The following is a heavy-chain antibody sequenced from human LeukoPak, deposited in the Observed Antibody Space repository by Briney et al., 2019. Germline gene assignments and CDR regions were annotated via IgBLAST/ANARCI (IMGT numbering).Heavy chain of an antibody. V-gene: IGHV3-11*01. J-gene: IGHJ6*02. CDR2: ISGSGSDL. CDR3: ARSIGYYYTMDV. CDR1: GFSFSDYY. Sequence: AGGSLRLSCVACGFSFSDYYMSWIRQAPGRGLEWISYISGSGSDLYYADSVKGRLTISRDNANNSLYLQMNSLRAEDTAVSYCARSIGYYYTMDVWGQGTTVTVSS. D-gene: IGHD3-22*01.